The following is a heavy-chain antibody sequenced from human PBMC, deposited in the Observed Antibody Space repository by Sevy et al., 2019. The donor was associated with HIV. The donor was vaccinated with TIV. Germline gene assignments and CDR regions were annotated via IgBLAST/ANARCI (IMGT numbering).Heavy chain of an antibody. V-gene: IGHV1-2*02. J-gene: IGHJ6*02. CDR1: GYTFTGYY. CDR3: AREPYYYGSGSPNTGYYGMDV. Sequence: GASVKVSCKASGYTFTGYYMHWVRQAPGQGLEWMGWINPNSGGTNYAQKFQGRVTMTRDTSISTAYMELSRLRSDDTAVYYCAREPYYYGSGSPNTGYYGMDVWGQGTTVTVSS. CDR2: INPNSGGT. D-gene: IGHD3-10*01.